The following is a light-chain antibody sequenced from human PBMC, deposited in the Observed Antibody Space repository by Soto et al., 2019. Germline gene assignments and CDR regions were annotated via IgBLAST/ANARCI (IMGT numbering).Light chain of an antibody. V-gene: IGKV3-20*01. J-gene: IGKJ1*01. Sequence: EIVLTQSPGTLSLSPGERATLSCRASQSVGTNYLAWFQQKPGQAPRLLIYATSTRATGIPDRFSGSGSATDFTLTITRLEPEDFAVYYCQQYDSSPRTFSQGTKVDIK. CDR1: QSVGTNY. CDR3: QQYDSSPRT. CDR2: ATS.